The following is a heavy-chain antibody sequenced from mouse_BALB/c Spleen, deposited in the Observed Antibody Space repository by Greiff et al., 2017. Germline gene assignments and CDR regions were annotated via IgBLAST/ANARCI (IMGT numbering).Heavy chain of an antibody. J-gene: IGHJ2*01. CDR3: NAWEEDYEGY. Sequence: EVKLQESGAELVRPGASVTLSCTASGFYITDYYMHWVKQRPEQGLEWIGWIDPENGDTEYAPKFQGKATMTADTSSNTAYLQLSSLTSEDTAVYYCNAWEEDYEGYWGQGTTLTVSS. CDR2: IDPENGDT. CDR1: GFYITDYY. V-gene: IGHV14-4*02. D-gene: IGHD2-4*01.